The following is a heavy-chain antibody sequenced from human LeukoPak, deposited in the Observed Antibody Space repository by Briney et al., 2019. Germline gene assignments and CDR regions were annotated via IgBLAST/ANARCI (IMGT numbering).Heavy chain of an antibody. V-gene: IGHV3-53*01. CDR2: IYSGGST. Sequence: PGGSLRLSCAASGFTVSSNYMSWVRQAPGKGLEWVSVIYSGGSTYYADSVKGRFTISRDNSKNTLYLQMNSLRAEDTAEYYCARVGGMRAYYYYGMDVWGKGTTVTVSS. CDR1: GFTVSSNY. CDR3: ARVGGMRAYYYYGMDV. D-gene: IGHD3-16*01. J-gene: IGHJ6*04.